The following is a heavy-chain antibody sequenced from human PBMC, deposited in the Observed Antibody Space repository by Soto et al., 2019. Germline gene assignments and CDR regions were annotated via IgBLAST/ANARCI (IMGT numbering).Heavy chain of an antibody. CDR1: GGSVSSNSAA. CDR3: ARADRTLVTSYSLDV. D-gene: IGHD2-21*02. Sequence: SQTLSLTCAISGGSVSSNSAAWNWIRQSPSRGLEWLGRTYYRSKWYNDYAVSVKSRITINPDTSKNQFSLKLSSVTDADTAAYYCARADRTLVTSYSLDVWGQGTTVTVSS. J-gene: IGHJ6*02. V-gene: IGHV6-1*01. CDR2: TYYRSKWYN.